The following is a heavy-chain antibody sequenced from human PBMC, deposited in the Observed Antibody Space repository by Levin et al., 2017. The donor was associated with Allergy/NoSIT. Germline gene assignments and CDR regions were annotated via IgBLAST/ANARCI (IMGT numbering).Heavy chain of an antibody. J-gene: IGHJ4*02. Sequence: PPGGSLRLSCTASGFLFSAYEMNWVRQAPGKGLEWVSYLSSADRIIHYADSVKGRFTISRDNAKNSLYLQMDSLRAEDTAVYYCARDGTRHQSGHLFFDVWGQGTLVTVSS. CDR1: GFLFSAYE. CDR2: LSSADRII. CDR3: ARDGTRHQSGHLFFDV. D-gene: IGHD3/OR15-3a*01. V-gene: IGHV3-48*03.